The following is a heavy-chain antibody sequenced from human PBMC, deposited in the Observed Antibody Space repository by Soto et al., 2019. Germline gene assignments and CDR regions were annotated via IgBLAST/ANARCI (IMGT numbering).Heavy chain of an antibody. V-gene: IGHV1-24*01. CDR3: ATKGRWYVGYYYYGMDV. D-gene: IGHD6-13*01. J-gene: IGHJ6*02. Sequence: QVQLVQSGAEVKKPGASVKVSCKVSGYTLTELSMHWVRQAPGKGREWMGGFDPEDGETIYAQKFQGRVTMTEDTSTDTANMELSSLRSEYTAVYYCATKGRWYVGYYYYGMDVWGQGTTVTVSS. CDR2: FDPEDGET. CDR1: GYTLTELS.